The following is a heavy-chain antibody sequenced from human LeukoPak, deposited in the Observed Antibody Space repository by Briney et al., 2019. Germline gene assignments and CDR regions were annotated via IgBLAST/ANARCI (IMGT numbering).Heavy chain of an antibody. CDR3: ARDQEGYDFWSGYFNWFDP. CDR2: IIPILGIA. CDR1: GGTFSSYA. V-gene: IGHV1-69*04. Sequence: ASVKVSCKASGGTFSSYAISLVRQAPGQGLEWMGRIIPILGIANYAQKFQGRVTITADKSTSTAYMELSSLRSEDTAVYYCARDQEGYDFWSGYFNWFDPWGQGTLVTVSS. J-gene: IGHJ5*02. D-gene: IGHD3-3*01.